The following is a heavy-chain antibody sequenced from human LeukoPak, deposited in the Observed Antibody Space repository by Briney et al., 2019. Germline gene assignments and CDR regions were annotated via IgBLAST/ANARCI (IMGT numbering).Heavy chain of an antibody. CDR2: ISLSSTYI. CDR3: ARAVGNIDY. D-gene: IGHD1/OR15-1a*01. CDR1: GFTFSSYG. J-gene: IGHJ4*02. V-gene: IGHV3-21*01. Sequence: GGSLRLSCAASGFTFSSYGMHWVRQAPGKGLEWVSSISLSSTYIYYADSVKGRFTISRDNAKNSLYLQMNSLRAEDTAVYYCARAVGNIDYWGQGTLVTVSS.